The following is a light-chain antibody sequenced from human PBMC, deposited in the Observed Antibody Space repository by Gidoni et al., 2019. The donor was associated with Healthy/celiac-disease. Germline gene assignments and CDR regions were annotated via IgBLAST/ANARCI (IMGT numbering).Light chain of an antibody. V-gene: IGLV1-44*01. J-gene: IGLJ3*02. CDR2: SNN. CDR3: AAWDDSLNAWV. CDR1: SSNIGSNT. Sequence: QSVLTQPPSASGTPGQRVTISCSGSSSNIGSNTVNGYQQLPGTAPKLLIYSNNQRPSGVPDRFSGSKSGTSASLAISGLQSEDEADYYFAAWDDSLNAWVFGGGTKLTVL.